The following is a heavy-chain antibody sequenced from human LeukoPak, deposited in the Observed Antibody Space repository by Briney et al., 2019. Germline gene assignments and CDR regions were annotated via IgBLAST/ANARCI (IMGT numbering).Heavy chain of an antibody. J-gene: IGHJ4*02. CDR2: TSASGGTI. CDR1: GFTFSSYE. D-gene: IGHD5-18*01. V-gene: IGHV3-48*03. CDR3: ASSYSYGYKH. Sequence: PGGSLRLSCEAPGFTFSSYEVNWVRQAPGRGLEWVSYTSASGGTIYYADSVKGRFTISRDNAKNSLYLQMKSLRAEDTAVYYCASSYSYGYKHWGQGTLVTVSS.